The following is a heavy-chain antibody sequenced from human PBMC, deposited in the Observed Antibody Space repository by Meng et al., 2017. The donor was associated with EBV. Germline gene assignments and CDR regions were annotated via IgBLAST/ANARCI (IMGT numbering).Heavy chain of an antibody. CDR1: GDTFNNFG. CDR3: VRDLWLRIGECV. CDR2: ITPVFGIA. J-gene: IGHJ4*02. D-gene: IGHD5-12*01. V-gene: IGHV1-69*14. Sequence: QVQLVRSGAEVKRPWSSVKVSCKGSGDTFNNFGISWVRQAPGQGLEWMGDITPVFGIANYAESFQGRVTISADTSTRTAYMDLSSLRSDDTAVYYCVRDLWLRIGECVWGQGTLVTVSS.